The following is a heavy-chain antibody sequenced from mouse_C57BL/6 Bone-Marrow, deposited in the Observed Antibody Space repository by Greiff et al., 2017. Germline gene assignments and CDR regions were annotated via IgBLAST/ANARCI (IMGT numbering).Heavy chain of an antibody. V-gene: IGHV1-63*01. CDR1: GYTFTNYW. J-gene: IGHJ1*03. CDR2: IYPGGGYT. Sequence: VKVVEPGAELVRPGTSVKMSCKASGYTFTNYWIGWAKQRPGHGLEWIGDIYPGGGYTNYNEKFKGKATLTADKSSSTAYMQFSSLTSEDSAIYYYARQYGYYDVWGTGTTVTVSS. CDR3: ARQYGYYDV.